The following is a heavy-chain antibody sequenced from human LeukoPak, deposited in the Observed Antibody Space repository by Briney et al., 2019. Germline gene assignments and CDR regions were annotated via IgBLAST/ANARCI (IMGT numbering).Heavy chain of an antibody. Sequence: GASVKVSCKASGYTFTGYYMHWVRQAPGQGLEWMGWINPNSGGTNYAQKFQGRVTMTRDTSISTAYMELSRLRSDDTAVYCCAREWNVYYDSRSNDAFDIWGQGTMVTVSS. CDR3: AREWNVYYDSRSNDAFDI. J-gene: IGHJ3*02. D-gene: IGHD3-22*01. V-gene: IGHV1-2*02. CDR1: GYTFTGYY. CDR2: INPNSGGT.